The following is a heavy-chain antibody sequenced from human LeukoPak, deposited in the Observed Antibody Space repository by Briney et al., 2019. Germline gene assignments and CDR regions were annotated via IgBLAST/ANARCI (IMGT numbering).Heavy chain of an antibody. J-gene: IGHJ4*02. V-gene: IGHV4-39*01. CDR2: IYYSGST. Sequence: SQTLSLTCTVSSGSINSDGYYWGWIRQPPGKGLEWIGSIYYSGSTYYNPSLKSRVTISVDTSKNQFSLKLSSVTAADTAVYYCARRYSSSSPLDYWGQGTLVTVSS. D-gene: IGHD6-6*01. CDR3: ARRYSSSSPLDY. CDR1: SGSINSDGYY.